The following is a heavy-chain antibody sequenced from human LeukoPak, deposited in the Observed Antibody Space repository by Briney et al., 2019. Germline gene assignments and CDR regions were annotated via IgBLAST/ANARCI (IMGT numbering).Heavy chain of an antibody. Sequence: PGGSLRLSCAASGFTFSSYAMSWVRQAPGKGLEWVSAISGSGGSTYYADSVKGRFTIPRDNSKNTLYLQMNSLRAEDTAVYYCAKGRGIAARQSLDYWGQGTLVTVSS. CDR2: ISGSGGST. D-gene: IGHD6-6*01. J-gene: IGHJ4*02. V-gene: IGHV3-23*01. CDR1: GFTFSSYA. CDR3: AKGRGIAARQSLDY.